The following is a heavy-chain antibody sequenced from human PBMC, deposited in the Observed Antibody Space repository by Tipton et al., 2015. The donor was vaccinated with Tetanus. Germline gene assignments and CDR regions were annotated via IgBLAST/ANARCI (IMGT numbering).Heavy chain of an antibody. CDR1: GFTFSEFTLTNAW. CDR3: TTSGSGASGGDY. CDR2: IKSQIDGGAI. D-gene: IGHD3-10*01. J-gene: IGHJ4*02. Sequence: SLRLSCAGSGFTFSEFTLTNAWMSWVRQAPGKGLEWIGRIKSQIDGGAIDYAAPMKGRFTLSRDDSKNTVFLHMNSLRTEDTAVYYCTTSGSGASGGDYWGQGTLVTVSA. V-gene: IGHV3-15*01.